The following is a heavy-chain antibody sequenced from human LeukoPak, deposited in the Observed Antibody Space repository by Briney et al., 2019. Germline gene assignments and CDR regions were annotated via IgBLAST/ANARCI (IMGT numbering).Heavy chain of an antibody. CDR2: INPNSGGT. CDR1: GYTFTDYY. V-gene: IGHV1-2*02. D-gene: IGHD4-11*01. Sequence: ASVKVSCKSSGYTFTDYYIQWVRQAPGQGLEWMGWINPNSGGTNYAQKFQGRVTMTRDTSISTAYMELSRLRSDDTAVYYCAREEKVYSNYNWFDPWGQGTLVTVSS. CDR3: AREEKVYSNYNWFDP. J-gene: IGHJ5*02.